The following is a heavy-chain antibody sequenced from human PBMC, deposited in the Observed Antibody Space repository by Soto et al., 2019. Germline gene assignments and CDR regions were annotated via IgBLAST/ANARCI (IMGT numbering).Heavy chain of an antibody. D-gene: IGHD2-2*01. CDR1: GLTFRSYW. J-gene: IGHJ5*02. CDR2: IKQDGSEK. Sequence: PGGSLRLSCAVSGLTFRSYWMSWVRQAPGKGLEWVAHIKQDGSEKHYVDSVKGRFTISRDNAENSLYLQMNSLRAEDTAVYYCARSLAYAFDPWGQGTMVTGSS. CDR3: ARSLAYAFDP. V-gene: IGHV3-7*01.